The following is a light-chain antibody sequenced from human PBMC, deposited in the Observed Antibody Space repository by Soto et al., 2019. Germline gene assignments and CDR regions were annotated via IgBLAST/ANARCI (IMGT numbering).Light chain of an antibody. CDR2: GAS. V-gene: IGKV3-20*01. CDR1: QSVSSSY. CDR3: QQYGGLPRWT. J-gene: IGKJ1*01. Sequence: EVVLTQSPGTLSLSPGERATLSCRASQSVSSSYLAWYQHKPGQAPRLLVYGASSRATGIPDRFSGSGSGTDFTLTISRLEPDDFAVYYCQQYGGLPRWTFGQGTKVDIK.